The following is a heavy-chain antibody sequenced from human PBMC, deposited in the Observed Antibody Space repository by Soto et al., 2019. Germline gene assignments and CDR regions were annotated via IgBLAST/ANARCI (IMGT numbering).Heavy chain of an antibody. D-gene: IGHD6-19*01. V-gene: IGHV3-21*04. Sequence: GGSLRLSCTASGFSFSDYSFNWVRQAQGKGLEWVSSITHTGTNAYYADSVKGRFTISRDNAKNSLYLQMSSLRAEDTAVYYCTRGIRGSSGWSYYYGMDVWGQGTTVTVSS. CDR2: ITHTGTNA. CDR1: GFSFSDYS. J-gene: IGHJ6*02. CDR3: TRGIRGSSGWSYYYGMDV.